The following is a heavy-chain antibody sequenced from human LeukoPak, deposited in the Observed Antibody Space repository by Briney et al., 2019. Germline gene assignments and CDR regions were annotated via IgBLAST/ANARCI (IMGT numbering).Heavy chain of an antibody. CDR2: ISYDGSNK. CDR3: ARGPGRDGYNLDY. V-gene: IGHV3-30*03. Sequence: PGGSLRLSCAASGFTFSTYGMHWVRQAPGKGLEWVAVISYDGSNKYYADSVKGRFTISRDNSKNTLYLQMNSLRAEDTAVYYCARGPGRDGYNLDYWGQGTLVTVSS. CDR1: GFTFSTYG. J-gene: IGHJ4*02. D-gene: IGHD5-24*01.